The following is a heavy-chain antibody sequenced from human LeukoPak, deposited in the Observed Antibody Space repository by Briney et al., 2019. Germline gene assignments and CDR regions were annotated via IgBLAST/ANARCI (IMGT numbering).Heavy chain of an antibody. CDR3: ARRIVGDYVWGSYRYSPTHFDY. D-gene: IGHD3-16*02. CDR1: GGSFSGYY. J-gene: IGHJ4*02. CDR2: INHSGST. V-gene: IGHV4-34*01. Sequence: SETLSLTCAVYGGSFSGYYWSWIRQPPGKGLEWIGEINHSGSTNYNPSLKSRVTISVDTSKNQFSLKLSSVTAADTAVYYCARRIVGDYVWGSYRYSPTHFDYWGQGTLVTVSS.